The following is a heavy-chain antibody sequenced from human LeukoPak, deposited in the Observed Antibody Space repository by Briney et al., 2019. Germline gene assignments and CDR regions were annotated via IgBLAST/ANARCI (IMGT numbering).Heavy chain of an antibody. CDR3: AELGITMIGGV. CDR1: GSTFSSRDW. V-gene: IGHV3-7*01. Sequence: GGSLRLSCVASGSTFSSRDWMTWVRQAPGKGLEWVANIKQDGSEKNYVDSVKGRFTISRDNAKNSVDLQMNSLRVEDTAVYYCAELGITMIGGVWGKGTTVTISS. D-gene: IGHD3-10*02. CDR2: IKQDGSEK. J-gene: IGHJ6*04.